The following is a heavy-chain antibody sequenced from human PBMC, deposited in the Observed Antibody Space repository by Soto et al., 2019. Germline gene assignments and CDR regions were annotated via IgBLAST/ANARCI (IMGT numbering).Heavy chain of an antibody. CDR2: IIPIFGTA. J-gene: IGHJ4*02. D-gene: IGHD5-18*01. CDR3: ARALMNGYSHRTFDY. V-gene: IGHV1-69*13. CDR1: GGTFSSYA. Sequence: AVKVSCKASGGTFSSYAISWVRQAPGQGLEWMGGIIPIFGTANYAQKFQGRVTITADESTSTAYMELSSLRSEDTAVYYCARALMNGYSHRTFDYWGQGTLVTVSS.